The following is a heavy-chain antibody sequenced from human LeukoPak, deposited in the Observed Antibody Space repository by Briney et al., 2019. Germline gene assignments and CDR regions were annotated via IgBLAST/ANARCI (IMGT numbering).Heavy chain of an antibody. J-gene: IGHJ4*02. CDR3: ASSGSYRFDY. Sequence: GGSLRLSCAASGFTFSSYSMNWVRQAPGKGLEWISHITASGTAMFCADSVKGRFTISRDNAKNSLYLQMNSLRDEDTAVYYCASSGSYRFDYWGQGTLVTVSS. V-gene: IGHV3-48*02. D-gene: IGHD1-26*01. CDR2: ITASGTAM. CDR1: GFTFSSYS.